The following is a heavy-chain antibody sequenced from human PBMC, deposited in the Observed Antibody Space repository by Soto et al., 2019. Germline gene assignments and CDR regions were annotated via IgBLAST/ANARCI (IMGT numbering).Heavy chain of an antibody. D-gene: IGHD2-2*01. CDR3: ATYQDPYYYGMDV. CDR2: IYPIDSDT. CDR1: GYIFTTHW. Sequence: LGESLKISCKGSGYIFTTHWIGWVRQMPGKGLEWMGIIYPIDSDTKYSPSFEGQVTVSADKSISTAYLQWSSLKASGTAMYYCATYQDPYYYGMDVWGQGTTVTVSS. V-gene: IGHV5-51*01. J-gene: IGHJ6*02.